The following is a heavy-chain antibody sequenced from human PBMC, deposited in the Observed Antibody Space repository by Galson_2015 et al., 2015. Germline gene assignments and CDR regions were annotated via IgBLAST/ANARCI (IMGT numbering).Heavy chain of an antibody. CDR3: ATPRTHSSGWYEGFDC. Sequence: SLRLSCAASGFTFSSYAMHWVRQAPGKGLEWVAVISFDGNNKYYADSVKGRFTISRDNSKNTLYLQMNSLRAEDTAVYYCATPRTHSSGWYEGFDCWGQGTLVTVSS. V-gene: IGHV3-30-3*01. D-gene: IGHD6-19*01. CDR1: GFTFSSYA. J-gene: IGHJ4*02. CDR2: ISFDGNNK.